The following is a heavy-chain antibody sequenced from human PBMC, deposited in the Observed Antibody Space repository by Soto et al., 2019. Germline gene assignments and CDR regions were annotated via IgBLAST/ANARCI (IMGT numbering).Heavy chain of an antibody. CDR2: TYYGSKWYN. D-gene: IGHD6-6*01. V-gene: IGHV6-1*01. CDR3: AREVKYGTVYYFDY. CDR1: GDSVSSNSAA. J-gene: IGHJ4*02. Sequence: SQTLSLTCAISGDSVSSNSAAWNWIRQSPWRGLEWLGRTYYGSKWYNDHAESVKSRITINPDTSKNQFSLQLSSVTPEDAAVYYCAREVKYGTVYYFDYWGQGTLVTVSS.